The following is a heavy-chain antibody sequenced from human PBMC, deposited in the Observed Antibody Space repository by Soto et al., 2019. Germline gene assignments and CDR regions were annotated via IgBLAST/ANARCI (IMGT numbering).Heavy chain of an antibody. CDR2: IYSGGST. V-gene: IGHV3-53*01. Sequence: EVQLVESGGGLIQPGGSLRLSCAASGFTVSSNYMSWVRQAPGKGLEWVSVIYSGGSTYYADSVKGRFTISRDNSKNTLYLQMNSLRAEDTAEYYCERDRMATADYFDYWGQGTLVTVSS. J-gene: IGHJ4*02. CDR3: ERDRMATADYFDY. CDR1: GFTVSSNY. D-gene: IGHD5-18*01.